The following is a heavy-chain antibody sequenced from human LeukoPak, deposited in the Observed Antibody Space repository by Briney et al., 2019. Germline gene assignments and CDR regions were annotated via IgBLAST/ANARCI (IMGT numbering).Heavy chain of an antibody. CDR2: VSGSGGDT. V-gene: IGHV3-23*01. CDR3: AKDGTTTITFDY. Sequence: HPGGSLRLSCAASGFTFNNYAMTWVRQAPGKGLEWVSVVSGSGGDTYYRDSVKGRFTISRDNSKNTLYLQMNSLRAEDTAVYYCAKDGTTTITFDYWGQGTLVTVSS. CDR1: GFTFNNYA. D-gene: IGHD1-1*01. J-gene: IGHJ4*02.